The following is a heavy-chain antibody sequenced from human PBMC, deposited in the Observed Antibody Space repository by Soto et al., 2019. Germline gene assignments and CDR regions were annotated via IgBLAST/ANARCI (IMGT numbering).Heavy chain of an antibody. CDR1: GGTFSSYA. J-gene: IGHJ3*02. Sequence: QVQLGQSVAEVKKPGSSVKVSCKASGGTFSSYAISWVRQAPGQGLEWMGGIIPIFGTANYAQKFQGRVTITADESTSTAYMELSSLRSEDTAVYYCATAEGDFWSGYYLKDDAFDIWGQGTMVTVSS. CDR3: ATAEGDFWSGYYLKDDAFDI. D-gene: IGHD3-3*01. V-gene: IGHV1-69*01. CDR2: IIPIFGTA.